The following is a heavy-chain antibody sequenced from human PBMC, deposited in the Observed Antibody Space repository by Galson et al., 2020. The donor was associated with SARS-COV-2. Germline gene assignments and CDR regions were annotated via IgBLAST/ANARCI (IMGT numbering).Heavy chain of an antibody. CDR3: AITKGGYGYFDY. CDR2: ISYDGSNK. J-gene: IGHJ4*02. Sequence: GGSLRLSCAASGFTFSSYGMHWVRQAPGKGLEWVAVISYDGSNKYYADSVKGRFTISRDNSKNTLYLQMNSLRAEDTAVYYCAITKGGYGYFDYWGQGTLVTVSS. CDR1: GFTFSSYG. D-gene: IGHD5-12*01. V-gene: IGHV3-30*03.